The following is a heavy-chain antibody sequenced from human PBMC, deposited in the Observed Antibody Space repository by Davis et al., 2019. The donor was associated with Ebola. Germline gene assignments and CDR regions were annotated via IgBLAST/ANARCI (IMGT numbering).Heavy chain of an antibody. D-gene: IGHD3-3*01. CDR2: IYPGDSDT. Sequence: GESLKISCKGSGYSFTSYWIGWVRQMPGKGLEWMGIIYPGDSDTRYSPSFQGQVTIPADKSISTAYLQWSSLKASDTAMYYCASRSITIFGVPNYYGMDVWGQGTTVTVSS. CDR1: GYSFTSYW. V-gene: IGHV5-51*01. J-gene: IGHJ6*02. CDR3: ASRSITIFGVPNYYGMDV.